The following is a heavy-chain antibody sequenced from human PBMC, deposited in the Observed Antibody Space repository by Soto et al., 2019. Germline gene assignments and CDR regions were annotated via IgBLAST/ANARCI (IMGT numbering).Heavy chain of an antibody. V-gene: IGHV3-9*01. CDR3: AKATYYYGSGSNYYFDY. J-gene: IGHJ4*02. CDR2: ISWNSGSI. Sequence: GGSLRLSCAASGFTFDDYAMHWVRQAPGKGLEWVSGISWNSGSIGYADSVKGRFTISRDNAKNSLYLQMNSLRAEDTALYYCAKATYYYGSGSNYYFDYWGQGTLVTVSS. CDR1: GFTFDDYA. D-gene: IGHD3-10*01.